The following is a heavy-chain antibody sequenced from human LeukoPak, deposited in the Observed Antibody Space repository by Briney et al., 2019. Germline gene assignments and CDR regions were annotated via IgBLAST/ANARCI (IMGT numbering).Heavy chain of an antibody. V-gene: IGHV3-7*01. CDR2: IKQDGSEK. CDR3: ARGPDYDILADYFDY. CDR1: GFPFSTFW. J-gene: IGHJ4*02. D-gene: IGHD3-9*01. Sequence: GGSLRLSCAASGFPFSTFWMSWVRQAPGKGLEWVAKIKQDGSEKYYVDSVKGRFTISRDNAKNSLYLQMNSLRAEDTAVYYCARGPDYDILADYFDYWGQGTLVTVSS.